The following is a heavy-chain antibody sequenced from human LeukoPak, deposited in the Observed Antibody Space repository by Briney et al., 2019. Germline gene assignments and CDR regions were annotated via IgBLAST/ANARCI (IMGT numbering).Heavy chain of an antibody. V-gene: IGHV3-9*01. CDR2: ISWNSGSI. CDR1: GFTFDDYA. CDR3: AKDMLGYSYGWNAFDI. J-gene: IGHJ3*02. D-gene: IGHD5-18*01. Sequence: GGSLRLSCAASGFTFDDYAMHWVRQAPGKGLEGVSGISWNSGSIVYADSVKGRFTISRDNAKTSLYLQMNSLRADDTALYYCAKDMLGYSYGWNAFDIWGQGTMVTVSS.